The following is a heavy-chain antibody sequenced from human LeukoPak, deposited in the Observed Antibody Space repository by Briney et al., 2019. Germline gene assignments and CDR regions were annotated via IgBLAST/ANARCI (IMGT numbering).Heavy chain of an antibody. CDR1: GFTVSSNY. CDR3: ARGAGGSYHYWYFDL. V-gene: IGHV3-53*01. D-gene: IGHD1-26*01. J-gene: IGHJ2*01. CDR2: IYSGGST. Sequence: GGSLRLSCAASGFTVSSNYMSWVRQAPGKGLEWVSVIYSGGSTYYADSVKGRFTISRDNAKNSLYLQMNSLRAEDTAVYYCARGAGGSYHYWYFDLWGRGTLVTVSS.